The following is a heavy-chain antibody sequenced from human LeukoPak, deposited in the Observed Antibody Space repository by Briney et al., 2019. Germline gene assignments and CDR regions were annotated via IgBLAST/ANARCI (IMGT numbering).Heavy chain of an antibody. J-gene: IGHJ4*02. CDR1: GFTFSSYA. Sequence: GGSLRLSCAASGFTFSSYAMHWVRQAPGKGLEWVAVISYDGSNKYYADSVKGRFTISRDNSKNTLYLQMNSLRAEDTAVHYCARDQVLWAYWGQGTLVTVSS. CDR3: ARDQVLWAY. D-gene: IGHD4/OR15-4a*01. CDR2: ISYDGSNK. V-gene: IGHV3-30-3*01.